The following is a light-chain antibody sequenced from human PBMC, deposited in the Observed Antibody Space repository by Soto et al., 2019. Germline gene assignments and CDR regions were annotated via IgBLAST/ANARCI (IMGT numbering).Light chain of an antibody. CDR2: GVS. V-gene: IGKV1-39*01. Sequence: DIQMTQSPSSLSASVGDRVTITCRASQSISGYLNWYQQKPGKAPKVLIYGVSSLQSGVPSRFSGSGSGTDFTLTISSLQPEDFATYYCQQSYSTPYTFGQGTKLEIK. CDR1: QSISGY. CDR3: QQSYSTPYT. J-gene: IGKJ2*01.